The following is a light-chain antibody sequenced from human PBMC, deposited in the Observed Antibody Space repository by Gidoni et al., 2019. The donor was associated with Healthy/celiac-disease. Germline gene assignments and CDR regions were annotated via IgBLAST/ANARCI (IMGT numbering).Light chain of an antibody. V-gene: IGKV1-27*01. CDR2: AAS. Sequence: DTQLTRSPSSLSASVGDRVTITCRASQGISNYLAWYQQKPGKVPKLLIYAASTLQCGVPSRFSGSGSGTDFTLTISSLQPEDVATYYCQKCNSAPWTFGGGTKVEIK. CDR3: QKCNSAPWT. J-gene: IGKJ1*01. CDR1: QGISNY.